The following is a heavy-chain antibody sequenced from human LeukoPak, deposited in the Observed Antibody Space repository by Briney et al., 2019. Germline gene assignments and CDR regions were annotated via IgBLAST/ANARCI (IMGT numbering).Heavy chain of an antibody. CDR2: ISAYNGNA. D-gene: IGHD2-2*01. CDR1: GYTFTSYG. V-gene: IGHV1-18*01. J-gene: IGHJ5*02. Sequence: GASVKVSCKASGYTFTSYGISWVRQAPGQGLEWMGWISAYNGNANYTQKLQGRVTMTTDTSTSTAYMEIRDLRSDDTAVYYCARGVVVHYTWFDPWGQGTLVTVSS. CDR3: ARGVVVHYTWFDP.